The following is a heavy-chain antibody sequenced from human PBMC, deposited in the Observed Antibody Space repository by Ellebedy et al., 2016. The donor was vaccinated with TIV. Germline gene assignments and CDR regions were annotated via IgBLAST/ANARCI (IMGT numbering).Heavy chain of an antibody. V-gene: IGHV1-46*01. CDR1: GFTFTSYY. Sequence: AASVKVSCKASGFTFTSYYFHWVRQAPGQVLDWMRRVNPGGGRTKFATNFQGRLTMTRDTSTSEVYMEVRSLRSDDTAVYYGAREGASAGADYFDYWGQGTLVIVSS. CDR2: VNPGGGRT. J-gene: IGHJ4*02. CDR3: AREGASAGADYFDY. D-gene: IGHD1-26*01.